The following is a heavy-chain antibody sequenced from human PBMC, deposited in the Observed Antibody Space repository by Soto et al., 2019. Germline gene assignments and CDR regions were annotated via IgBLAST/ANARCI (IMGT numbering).Heavy chain of an antibody. CDR1: GGSVSSNTYS. D-gene: IGHD4-4*01. CDR2: IYSTDKT. Sequence: SETLSLTCTVSGGSVSSNTYSWGWIRQSPGKGLEWIGTIYSTDKTYYHPSLLSRVTISVDTSMNEFSLRLSSVTAADTAVYYCARASTVTHDYWGRGTLVTVSS. J-gene: IGHJ4*02. V-gene: IGHV4-39*01. CDR3: ARASTVTHDY.